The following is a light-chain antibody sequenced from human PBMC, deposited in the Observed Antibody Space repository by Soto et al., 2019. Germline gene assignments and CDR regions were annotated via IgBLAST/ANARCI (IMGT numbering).Light chain of an antibody. CDR1: QNIGSW. CDR3: QQYNDFQYS. V-gene: IGKV1-5*03. CDR2: KAT. Sequence: DIQMTQSPSTLSASVGDGVTITCRASQNIGSWLAWYQQEPGEAPKLLSSKATNLQSGVPSRFSGSGSGTDFSLTISSLQPVDSATYFCQQYNDFQYSFGPWTKLDI. J-gene: IGKJ2*01.